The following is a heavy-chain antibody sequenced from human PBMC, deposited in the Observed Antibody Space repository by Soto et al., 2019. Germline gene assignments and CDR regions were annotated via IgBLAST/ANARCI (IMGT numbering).Heavy chain of an antibody. Sequence: QVQLQESGPGLVKPSQTLSLTCTVSGGSISSGDYYWSWIRQPPGKGLEWIGYIYYSGSTYYNPSLKSRVTISVDTSKNQFSLKLSSVTAADTAVYSCARDRILEWLLSYGMDVWGQGTTVTVSS. V-gene: IGHV4-30-4*01. CDR1: GGSISSGDYY. CDR3: ARDRILEWLLSYGMDV. D-gene: IGHD3-3*01. J-gene: IGHJ6*02. CDR2: IYYSGST.